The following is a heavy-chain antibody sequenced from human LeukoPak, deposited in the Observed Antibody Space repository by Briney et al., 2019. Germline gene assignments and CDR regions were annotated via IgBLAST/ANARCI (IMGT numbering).Heavy chain of an antibody. J-gene: IGHJ5*02. CDR2: INRDGSRI. V-gene: IGHV3-74*01. CDR1: GFTLSKYW. D-gene: IGHD1-26*01. Sequence: SGGSLRLSCGVSGFTLSKYWINWGRQVPGLELTWFSRINRDGSRIDHACYVKGRVTISRDNAKNTLYLQMNSQRPEDTAVYYCVRDFVGPDDLWGQGTLVTVSS. CDR3: VRDFVGPDDL.